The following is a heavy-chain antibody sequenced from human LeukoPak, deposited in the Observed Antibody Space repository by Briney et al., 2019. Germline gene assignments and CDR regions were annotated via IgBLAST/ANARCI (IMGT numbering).Heavy chain of an antibody. CDR2: TYPGDSDT. V-gene: IGHV5-51*01. CDR1: GYSFTSYW. D-gene: IGHD3-9*01. CDR3: ARPSYYDILTGPAHPPDY. Sequence: GESLKISCKGSGYSFTSYWIGWVRQMPGKGLEWMGITYPGDSDTRYSPSFQGQVTISADKSNSTAYLQWSSLKASDTAMYYCARPSYYDILTGPAHPPDYWGQGTLVTVSS. J-gene: IGHJ4*02.